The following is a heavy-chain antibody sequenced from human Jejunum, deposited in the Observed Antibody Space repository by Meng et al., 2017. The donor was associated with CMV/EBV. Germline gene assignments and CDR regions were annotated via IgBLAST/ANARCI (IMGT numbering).Heavy chain of an antibody. CDR1: GFDFSSHG. Sequence: GFDFSSHGMHWVRQAPGKGLEWVAFIRYDEGNKYFADSVKDRFTISRDKSRNTLYLHISSLRPEDTAVYYCARDPHEFWSGKNWFDPWGQGTLVTVSS. V-gene: IGHV3-30*02. CDR2: IRYDEGNK. CDR3: ARDPHEFWSGKNWFDP. J-gene: IGHJ5*02. D-gene: IGHD3-3*01.